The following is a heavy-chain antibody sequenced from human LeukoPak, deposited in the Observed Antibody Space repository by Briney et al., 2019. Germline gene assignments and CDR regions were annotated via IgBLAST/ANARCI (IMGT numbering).Heavy chain of an antibody. CDR1: GFTFSSYA. J-gene: IGHJ6*03. V-gene: IGHV3-23*01. CDR3: AKLGGQEVYNYYVGV. Sequence: PGGSLRLSCEPSGFTFSSYAMSWVRQATGQGVEWVSGIIDSGEITYYANSVKGRFTISRDNSKNTLYLQMNSLRAEDTAVYYCAKLGGQEVYNYYVGVWGKGTTVAVSS. D-gene: IGHD3-16*01. CDR2: IIDSGEIT.